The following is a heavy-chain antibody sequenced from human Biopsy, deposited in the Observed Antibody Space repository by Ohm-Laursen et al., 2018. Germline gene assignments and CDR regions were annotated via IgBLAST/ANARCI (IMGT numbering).Heavy chain of an antibody. CDR3: ARGSNDFGGLYFPR. D-gene: IGHD4-23*01. CDR2: ISYTRYT. CDR1: GGSFTGHY. V-gene: IGHV4-59*11. Sequence: SETLSLTCPVSGGSFTGHYWSWIRQPPGEGLEWIGHISYTRYTSYNASLKSRVTISVDTSRNHFSLRLSSLTAADTAVYYCARGSNDFGGLYFPRWGQGTLLTVSS. J-gene: IGHJ4*02.